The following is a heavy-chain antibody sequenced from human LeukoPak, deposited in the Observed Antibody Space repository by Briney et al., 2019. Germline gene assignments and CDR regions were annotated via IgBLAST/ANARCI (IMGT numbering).Heavy chain of an antibody. CDR2: INPNSGGI. CDR3: ARGNRNPGDV. D-gene: IGHD1/OR15-1a*01. CDR1: AYTFTGYY. Sequence: GASVKVSCKSSAYTFTGYYMHWVRQAPGQGLEWMGRINPNSGGINYAQKFQGRVTMTRDTSISTAYMELSRLRSDDTAVYYCARGNRNPGDVWGKGTTVTVSS. V-gene: IGHV1-2*06. J-gene: IGHJ6*04.